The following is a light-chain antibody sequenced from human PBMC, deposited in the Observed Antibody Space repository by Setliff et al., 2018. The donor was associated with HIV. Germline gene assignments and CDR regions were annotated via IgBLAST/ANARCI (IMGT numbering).Light chain of an antibody. CDR2: EVS. V-gene: IGLV2-14*01. Sequence: QSALTQPASMSESPGQSITISCTGTSSDVGGYDYVSWYQQHPDKAPKLMIYEVSNRPSGVSNRFSGSKSGSTASLTISGLQAEDEADYYCNSKTGTITYVFGTGTKVTVL. J-gene: IGLJ1*01. CDR1: SSDVGGYDY. CDR3: NSKTGTITYV.